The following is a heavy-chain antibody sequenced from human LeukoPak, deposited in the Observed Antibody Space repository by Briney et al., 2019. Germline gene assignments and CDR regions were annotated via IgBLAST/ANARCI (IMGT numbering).Heavy chain of an antibody. D-gene: IGHD2-8*01. J-gene: IGHJ6*03. V-gene: IGHV7-4-1*02. Sequence: VASVKVSCKASGYTFTSYAMNWVRQAPGQGLEWMGWINTNTGNPTYAQGFRGRFVFSLDTSVSTAYLQISSLTAEDTAVYYCARGVVYCTNGVCYVYYYYYMDVWGKGTTVTVSS. CDR3: ARGVVYCTNGVCYVYYYYYMDV. CDR2: INTNTGNP. CDR1: GYTFTSYA.